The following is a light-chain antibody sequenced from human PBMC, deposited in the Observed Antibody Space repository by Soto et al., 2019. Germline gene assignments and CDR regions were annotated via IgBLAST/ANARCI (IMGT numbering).Light chain of an antibody. CDR2: DAS. V-gene: IGKV3-20*01. CDR3: QQYGSSPRT. Sequence: EFVLTQSPGTLSLSPGERATLSCRASQTVRNNYLAWYQQKPGQAPRLLIYDASSRATGIPDRFSGGGSGTDFTLTISRLEPEDFAVYYCQQYGSSPRTFGGGTKVDI. J-gene: IGKJ4*01. CDR1: QTVRNNY.